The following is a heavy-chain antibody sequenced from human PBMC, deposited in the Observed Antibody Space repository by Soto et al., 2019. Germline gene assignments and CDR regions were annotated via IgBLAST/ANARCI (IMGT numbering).Heavy chain of an antibody. CDR2: ITSKKNGGTP. V-gene: IGHV3-49*04. D-gene: IGHD5-12*01. J-gene: IGHJ6*02. CDR1: GFTFSAYS. Sequence: TGGSLRLSCAASGFTFSAYSMNWVRQAPGKGLEWVGFITSKKNGGTPQYAASVKGRISISRDDSKNNAYLQMNKLKTDDTDEVYFFRLPPERYSAYDFPMEVWGQGTTVTVSS. CDR3: FRLPPERYSAYDFPMEV.